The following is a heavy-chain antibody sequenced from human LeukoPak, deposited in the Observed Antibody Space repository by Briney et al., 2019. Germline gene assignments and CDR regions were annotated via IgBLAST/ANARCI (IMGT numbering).Heavy chain of an antibody. J-gene: IGHJ4*02. CDR3: AKDAMVRGADSEGPDY. Sequence: QPGGSLRLSCAASGFTFSSYGMHWVRQAPGKGLEWVAVISYDGSNKYYADSVKGRFTISRDNSKNTLYLQMNSLRAEDTAVYYCAKDAMVRGADSEGPDYWGQGTLVTVSS. V-gene: IGHV3-30*18. D-gene: IGHD3-10*01. CDR2: ISYDGSNK. CDR1: GFTFSSYG.